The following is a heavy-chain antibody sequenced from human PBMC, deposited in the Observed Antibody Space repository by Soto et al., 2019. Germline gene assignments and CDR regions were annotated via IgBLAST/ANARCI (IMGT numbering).Heavy chain of an antibody. CDR3: ARDGSWREGLRGYSGYDDFDY. CDR1: GYTFTSYG. Sequence: ASVKVSCKASGYTFTSYGISWVRQAPGQGLEWMGWISAYNGNTNYAQKLQGRVTMTTDTSTSTAYMELRSLRSDDTAVYYCARDGSWREGLRGYSGYDDFDYWGQGTLVTVSS. V-gene: IGHV1-18*01. D-gene: IGHD5-12*01. J-gene: IGHJ4*02. CDR2: ISAYNGNT.